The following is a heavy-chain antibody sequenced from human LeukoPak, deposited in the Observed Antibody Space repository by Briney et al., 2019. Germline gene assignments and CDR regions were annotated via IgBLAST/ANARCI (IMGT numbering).Heavy chain of an antibody. CDR3: ARAHGGSGGPYYYYYMDV. J-gene: IGHJ6*03. Sequence: SQTLSLTCTVSGVSIRSGSYYWSWIRQPAGKGLEWIGRIYTSGTTNYNPSLKSRVTISVGTSKSQFSLKLSSVTAADTAVYYCARAHGGSGGPYYYYYMDVWGKGTTVTISS. CDR1: GVSIRSGSYY. CDR2: IYTSGTT. D-gene: IGHD2-15*01. V-gene: IGHV4-61*02.